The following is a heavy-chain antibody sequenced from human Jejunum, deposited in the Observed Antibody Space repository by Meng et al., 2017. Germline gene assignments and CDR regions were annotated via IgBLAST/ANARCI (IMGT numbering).Heavy chain of an antibody. CDR2: INSDGSET. J-gene: IGHJ4*02. CDR3: AGNWGSDY. Sequence: GGSLRLSCAASGFTFSNHWMHWVRQVPGKGLVWVSRINSDGSETTYADSVKGRFTISRDNAKNTLYLQMNSLRAEDTAVYYCAGNWGSDYWGQGTLVTVSS. D-gene: IGHD7-27*01. CDR1: GFTFSNHW. V-gene: IGHV3-74*01.